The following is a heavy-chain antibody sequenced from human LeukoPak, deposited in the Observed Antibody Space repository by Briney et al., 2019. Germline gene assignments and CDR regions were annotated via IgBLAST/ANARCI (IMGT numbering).Heavy chain of an antibody. J-gene: IGHJ6*03. CDR1: GFTFSGYY. Sequence: PGGSLRLSCAASGFTFSGYYMSWIRQAPGKGLEWVSYISSSGSTIYYADSVKGRFTISRDNAKNSLYLQMNSLRAEDTAVYYCAKDGYTAMGTGYYYYMDVWGKGTTVTVSS. CDR3: AKDGYTAMGTGYYYYMDV. D-gene: IGHD5-18*01. V-gene: IGHV3-11*04. CDR2: ISSSGSTI.